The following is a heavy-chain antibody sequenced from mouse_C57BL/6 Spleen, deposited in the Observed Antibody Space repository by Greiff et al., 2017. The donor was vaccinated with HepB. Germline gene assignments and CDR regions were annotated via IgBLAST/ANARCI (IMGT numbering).Heavy chain of an antibody. CDR2: ISYDGSN. CDR3: ARMTTVVATGYFDV. Sequence: EVKLQESGPGLVKPSQSLSLTCSVTGYSITSGYYWNWIRQFPGNKLEWMGYISYDGSNNYNPSLKNRISITRDTSKNQFFLKLNSVTTEDTATYYCARMTTVVATGYFDVWGTGTTVTVSS. D-gene: IGHD1-1*01. CDR1: GYSITSGYY. J-gene: IGHJ1*03. V-gene: IGHV3-6*01.